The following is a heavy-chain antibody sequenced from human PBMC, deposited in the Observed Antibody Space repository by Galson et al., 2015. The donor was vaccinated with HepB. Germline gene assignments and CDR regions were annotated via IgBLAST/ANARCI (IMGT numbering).Heavy chain of an antibody. CDR2: TYYRSKWYN. J-gene: IGHJ6*02. CDR3: ARVRARQWLVRGYYSYGMDV. CDR1: GDSVSSNDAV. D-gene: IGHD6-19*01. V-gene: IGHV6-1*01. Sequence: CAISGDSVSSNDAVWNWIRQSPARGLEWLGRTYYRSKWYNDYAVSVKSRITINPDTSKNQFSLQLNSVTPEDKAVYYCARVRARQWLVRGYYSYGMDVWGQGTTVAVSS.